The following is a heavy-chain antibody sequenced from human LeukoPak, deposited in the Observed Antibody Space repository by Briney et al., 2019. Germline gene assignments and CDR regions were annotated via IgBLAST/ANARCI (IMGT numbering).Heavy chain of an antibody. J-gene: IGHJ6*02. D-gene: IGHD3-10*01. CDR3: AKSFRGGYYYYYGTDV. CDR1: GFTFSSYA. Sequence: PGGSLRLSCAASGFTFSSYAMSWVRQAPGKGLEWVSAISGSGGSTYYADSVKGRFTISRDNSKNTLYLQMNSLRAEDTAVYYCAKSFRGGYYYYYGTDVWGQGTTVTVSS. V-gene: IGHV3-23*01. CDR2: ISGSGGST.